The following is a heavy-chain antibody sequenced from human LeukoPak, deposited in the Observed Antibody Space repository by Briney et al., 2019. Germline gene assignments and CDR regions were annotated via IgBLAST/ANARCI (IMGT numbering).Heavy chain of an antibody. V-gene: IGHV1-18*01. CDR3: ARGIMITFGGFDVGFDY. Sequence: ASVKVSCKASGYTFTSYGISWVRRAPGQGLEWMGWISAYNGNTNYAQKLQGRVTMTTDTSTSTAYMELRSLRSDDTAVYYCARGIMITFGGFDVGFDYWGQGTLVTVSS. CDR1: GYTFTSYG. CDR2: ISAYNGNT. J-gene: IGHJ4*02. D-gene: IGHD3-16*01.